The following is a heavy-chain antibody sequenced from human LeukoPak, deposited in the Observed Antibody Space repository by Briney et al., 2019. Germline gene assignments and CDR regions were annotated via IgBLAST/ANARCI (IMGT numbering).Heavy chain of an antibody. Sequence: SETLSLTCTVSGGSISSYYWSWIRQPAGKGLEWIGRIYTSGSTNYNPSLKSRVTMSVDTSKNQFSLKLSSVTAGDTAVYYCARGPASSGWYVVWFDPWGQGTLVTVSS. J-gene: IGHJ5*02. V-gene: IGHV4-4*07. CDR3: ARGPASSGWYVVWFDP. D-gene: IGHD6-19*01. CDR1: GGSISSYY. CDR2: IYTSGST.